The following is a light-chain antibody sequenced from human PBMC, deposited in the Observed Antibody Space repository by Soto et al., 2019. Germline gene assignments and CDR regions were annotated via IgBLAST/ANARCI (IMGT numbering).Light chain of an antibody. Sequence: ALTQPASVSGSPGQSITISCTGTTSDVGGYNYVSWYQQHPGKAPKLMIYGVSIRPSGASDRFSGSKSGNTASLTISGLQAEGEADYYCSSYTSSGTYVFGTGTKVTVL. CDR1: TSDVGGYNY. J-gene: IGLJ1*01. CDR2: GVS. CDR3: SSYTSSGTYV. V-gene: IGLV2-14*01.